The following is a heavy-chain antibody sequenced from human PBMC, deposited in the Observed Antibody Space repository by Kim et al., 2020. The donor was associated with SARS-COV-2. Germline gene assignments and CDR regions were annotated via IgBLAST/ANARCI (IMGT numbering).Heavy chain of an antibody. CDR3: ASRAGYGSGNYYVY. CDR2: IYPGDSDT. J-gene: IGHJ4*02. CDR1: GYSFANYW. V-gene: IGHV5-51*01. Sequence: GESLKISCKGSGYSFANYWIGWVRQMPGKGLESMGIIYPGDSDTTYSPSFQGQVTISADKSTSTAYLQWNSLKASDTAMYYCASRAGYGSGNYYVYWGQGTRVTVSS. D-gene: IGHD3-10*01.